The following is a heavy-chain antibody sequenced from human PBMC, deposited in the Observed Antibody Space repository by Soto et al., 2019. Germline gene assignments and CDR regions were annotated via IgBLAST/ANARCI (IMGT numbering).Heavy chain of an antibody. CDR2: IYYSGST. J-gene: IGHJ5*02. D-gene: IGHD6-19*01. V-gene: IGHV4-59*01. Sequence: SETLSLTCTVSGGSISSYYWSWIRQPPGKGLEWIGYIYYSGSTNYNPSLKSRVTISVDTSKNQFSLKLSSVTAADTAVYYCASLRGYSIGLFDPWGQGTLVTVPS. CDR3: ASLRGYSIGLFDP. CDR1: GGSISSYY.